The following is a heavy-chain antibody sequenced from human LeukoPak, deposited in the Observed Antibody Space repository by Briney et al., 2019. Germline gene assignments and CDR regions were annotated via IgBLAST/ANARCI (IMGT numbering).Heavy chain of an antibody. CDR3: AKDWDYGSGSYSGYFDY. CDR1: GFTFSSYG. V-gene: IGHV3-30*18. Sequence: GRSLRLSCAASGFTFSSYGMHWVRQAPGKGLEWVAVISYDGSNKYYADSVKGRFTISRDNSKNTLYLQMNSLRAEDTAVYYCAKDWDYGSGSYSGYFDYWGQGTLVTVSS. D-gene: IGHD3-10*01. J-gene: IGHJ4*02. CDR2: ISYDGSNK.